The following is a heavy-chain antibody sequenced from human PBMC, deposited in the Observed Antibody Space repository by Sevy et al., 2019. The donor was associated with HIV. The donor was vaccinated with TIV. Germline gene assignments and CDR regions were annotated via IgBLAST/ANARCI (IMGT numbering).Heavy chain of an antibody. V-gene: IGHV3-11*06. CDR2: SSSRNSYT. CDR1: GFTFSDYY. J-gene: IGHJ4*02. D-gene: IGHD5-18*01. CDR3: ARVRYNYRQDYFDY. Sequence: GGSLRLSCTASGFTFSDYYMSWIRQAPGKGLEWVSYSSSRNSYTNYAGSVKGRFTISRDNAKNSLYLQMNSLIAEDTAGYYCARVRYNYRQDYFDYWGQGTLVTVSS.